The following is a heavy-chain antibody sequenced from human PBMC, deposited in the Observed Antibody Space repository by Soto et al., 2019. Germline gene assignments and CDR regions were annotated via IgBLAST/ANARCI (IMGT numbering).Heavy chain of an antibody. CDR1: GFTFSSYA. Sequence: EVQLLESGGGLVQPGGSLRLSCAASGFTFSSYAMSWVRQAPGQGLEWVSAISGSGGSTYYADSVKGRFTISRDNSKNSLYLQMNSLRAEDTAVYYGAREMYSSPGDFDLWGRGTLVTVSS. D-gene: IGHD6-13*01. V-gene: IGHV3-23*01. CDR2: ISGSGGST. J-gene: IGHJ2*01. CDR3: AREMYSSPGDFDL.